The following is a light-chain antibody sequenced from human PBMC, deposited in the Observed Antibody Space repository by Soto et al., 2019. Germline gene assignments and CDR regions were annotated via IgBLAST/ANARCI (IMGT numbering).Light chain of an antibody. CDR1: QSVSSY. V-gene: IGKV3-11*01. CDR2: DAS. J-gene: IGKJ1*01. CDR3: MQRSNWLRT. Sequence: EIVLTQSPATLSLSPGERATLSCRASQSVSSYLAWYQQKPGQAPRLLIYDASNRATGIPARFSGSGSGTVLLITISSLDPEVFDGYLGMQRSNWLRTFGQGTKVEIK.